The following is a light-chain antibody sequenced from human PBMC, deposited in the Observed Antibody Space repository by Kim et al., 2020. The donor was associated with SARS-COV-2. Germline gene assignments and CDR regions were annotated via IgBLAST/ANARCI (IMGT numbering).Light chain of an antibody. CDR1: SLRSYY. J-gene: IGLJ2*01. V-gene: IGLV3-19*01. CDR2: GKN. Sequence: SSELTQDPAVSVALGPTVRITCQGDSLRSYYATWYQQKPGQAPIVVIYGKNNRPSGIPDRFSGSSSGDTASLTITGTQAGDEADYYCNSRGSNDNVLFG. CDR3: NSRGSNDNVL.